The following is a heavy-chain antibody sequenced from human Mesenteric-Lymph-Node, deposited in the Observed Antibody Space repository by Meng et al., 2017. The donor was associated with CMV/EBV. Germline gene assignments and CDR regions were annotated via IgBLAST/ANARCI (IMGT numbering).Heavy chain of an antibody. Sequence: LSLTCAASGFTFSSYAMSWVRQAPGKGLEWVSVIYSGGGRTYYADSVKGRFSIPRDNSKNTLYLQMNSLRAEDTAVYYCAKDASDGYEGYYFDYWGQGTLVTVSS. D-gene: IGHD3-3*01. CDR2: IYSGGGRT. CDR1: GFTFSSYA. V-gene: IGHV3-23*03. CDR3: AKDASDGYEGYYFDY. J-gene: IGHJ4*02.